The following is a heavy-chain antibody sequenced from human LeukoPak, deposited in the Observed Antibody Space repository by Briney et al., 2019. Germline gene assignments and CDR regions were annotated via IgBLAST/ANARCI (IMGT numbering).Heavy chain of an antibody. CDR1: GGSISSGGYY. CDR3: ARMPYCSSTSCYTPANWFDP. D-gene: IGHD2-2*02. J-gene: IGHJ5*02. CDR2: IYYSGST. V-gene: IGHV4-31*03. Sequence: SKTLSLTCTVSGGSISSGGYYWSWIRQHPGKGLEWIGYIYYSGSTYYNPSLRSRVTISVDTSKNQFSLKLSSVTAADTAVYYCARMPYCSSTSCYTPANWFDPWGQGTLVTVSS.